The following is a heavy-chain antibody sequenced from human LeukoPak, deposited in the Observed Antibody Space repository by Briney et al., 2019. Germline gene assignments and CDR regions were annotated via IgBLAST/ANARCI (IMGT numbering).Heavy chain of an antibody. CDR3: ARSDYSGYLDY. V-gene: IGHV4-39*01. CDR1: GGSVNNNAYY. Sequence: SETLSLTCTVSGGSVNNNAYYWGWVRQPPGKGLEYIGNVYYSGITYYNPSLQSRVTISVDTSNNQFSLKLSSVTAADTAVYYCARSDYSGYLDYWGQGTLVSVSS. CDR2: VYYSGIT. J-gene: IGHJ4*02. D-gene: IGHD4-11*01.